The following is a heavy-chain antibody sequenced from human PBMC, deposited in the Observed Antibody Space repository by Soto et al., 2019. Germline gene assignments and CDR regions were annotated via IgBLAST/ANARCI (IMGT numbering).Heavy chain of an antibody. J-gene: IGHJ4*02. CDR1: GFTFSTYS. V-gene: IGHV3-21*01. CDR2: ISSSSSYI. CDR3: VRDLSPGGYGGNSDFGY. D-gene: IGHD4-17*01. Sequence: GGSLRLSCAASGFTFSTYSMNWARQAPGKGLEWVSSISSSSSYIYDADSVKGRFTISRDNAKNSLYLQMNSLRAEDTAVYYCVRDLSPGGYGGNSDFGYWGQGTLFTVSS.